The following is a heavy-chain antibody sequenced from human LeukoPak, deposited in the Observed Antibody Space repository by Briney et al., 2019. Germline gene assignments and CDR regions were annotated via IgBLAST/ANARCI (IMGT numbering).Heavy chain of an antibody. J-gene: IGHJ3*02. CDR1: GGSFSGYY. D-gene: IGHD3-22*01. Sequence: PSETLSLTCAVYGGSFSGYYWSWIRQPPGKGLEWIGEINHSGSTNYNPSLKSRVTISVDTSKNQFSLKLSSVTAADTAVYYCARDSRLLSTDFDIWGQGTMVTVSS. CDR2: INHSGST. V-gene: IGHV4-34*01. CDR3: ARDSRLLSTDFDI.